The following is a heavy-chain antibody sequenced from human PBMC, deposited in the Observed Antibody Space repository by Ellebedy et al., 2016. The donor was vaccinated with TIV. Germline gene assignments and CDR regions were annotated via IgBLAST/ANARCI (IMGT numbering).Heavy chain of an antibody. Sequence: GGSLRLXCAASGFTFSGYWMSWVRQAPGKGLEWVANIKQDGSGKYYVDSVKGRFTISRDNAKNSLYLQMDSLRAEDTAVYYCARPSIYYDHLTGPADYWGQGTLVTVSS. D-gene: IGHD3-9*01. CDR3: ARPSIYYDHLTGPADY. CDR1: GFTFSGYW. CDR2: IKQDGSGK. V-gene: IGHV3-7*01. J-gene: IGHJ4*02.